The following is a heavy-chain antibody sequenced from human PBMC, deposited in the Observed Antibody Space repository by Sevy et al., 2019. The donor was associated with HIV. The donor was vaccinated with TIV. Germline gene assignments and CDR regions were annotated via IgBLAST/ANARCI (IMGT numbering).Heavy chain of an antibody. J-gene: IGHJ4*02. CDR3: GGGVGSSDFDY. Sequence: GGSLRLSCAASGFSFRNAWMSWVRQAPGEGLEWVGRIKSKTDGGTRDFAAPARGRFIISRDDSKNMLYLQMSSLKIEDTAHYYCGGGVGSSDFDYWGRGILVTVSS. CDR2: IKSKTDGGTR. CDR1: GFSFRNAW. V-gene: IGHV3-15*01. D-gene: IGHD1-26*01.